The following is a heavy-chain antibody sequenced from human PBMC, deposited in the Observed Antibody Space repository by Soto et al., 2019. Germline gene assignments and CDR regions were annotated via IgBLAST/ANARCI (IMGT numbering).Heavy chain of an antibody. D-gene: IGHD2-2*01. CDR2: IYYSGST. J-gene: IGHJ5*02. CDR3: ARSIVVVPAATVGFDP. CDR1: GGSISSSSYY. V-gene: IGHV4-39*01. Sequence: QLQLQESGPGLVKPSETLSLTCTVSGGSISSSSYYWGWIRQPPGKGLEWIGSIYYSGSTYYNPSLKSRVTISVDTSKNQFSRRLSSVTAADTAVYYCARSIVVVPAATVGFDPWGQGTLVTVSS.